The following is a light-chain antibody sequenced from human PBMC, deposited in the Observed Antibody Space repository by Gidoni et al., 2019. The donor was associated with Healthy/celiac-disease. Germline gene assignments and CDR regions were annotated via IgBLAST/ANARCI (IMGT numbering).Light chain of an antibody. J-gene: IGLJ3*02. CDR3: AAWDDSLSVWV. CDR2: SNN. V-gene: IGLV1-47*01. Sequence: QSVLTQPPSASGTPGQRVTISCSGSSSNIGSNYVYWYPQLPGTAPKLLIYSNNQRPSGVPDRFSGSKSGTSASLAISGLRSEDEADYYCAAWDDSLSVWVFGGGTKLTVL. CDR1: SSNIGSNY.